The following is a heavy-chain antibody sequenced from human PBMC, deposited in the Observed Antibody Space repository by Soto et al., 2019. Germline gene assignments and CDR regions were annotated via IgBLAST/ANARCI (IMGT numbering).Heavy chain of an antibody. CDR3: TRPLYGDYVGGNWFDP. Sequence: PGGSLRLSCAASGFTFSGSAMHWVRQASGKGLEWVGRIRSKANSYATAYAASVKGRFTISRDDSKNTAYLQMNSLKTEDTAVYYCTRPLYGDYVGGNWFDPWGQGTLVTVSS. CDR1: GFTFSGSA. V-gene: IGHV3-73*01. J-gene: IGHJ5*02. D-gene: IGHD4-17*01. CDR2: IRSKANSYAT.